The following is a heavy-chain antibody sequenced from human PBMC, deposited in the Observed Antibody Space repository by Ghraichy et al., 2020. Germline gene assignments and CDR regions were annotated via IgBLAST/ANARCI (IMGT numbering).Heavy chain of an antibody. V-gene: IGHV4-4*07. CDR2: RHSSGTH. CDR1: GGSISGYE. J-gene: IGHJ4*02. D-gene: IGHD4-17*01. Sequence: SETLSLTCTVSGGSISGYEWSWIRQSVEKGLQWLGRRHSSGTHNCDPSLESRLTTSMDTSKNQFSLSLRSVTAADTAVYFCARQDFGVVDYWGQGILVTVSP. CDR3: ARQDFGVVDY.